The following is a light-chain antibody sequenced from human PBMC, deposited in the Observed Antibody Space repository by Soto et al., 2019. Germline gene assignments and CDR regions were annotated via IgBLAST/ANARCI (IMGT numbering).Light chain of an antibody. CDR1: RSDVGGHNF. Sequence: QSALTQPASVSGSPGQSITISCNGSRSDVGGHNFVSWFQQHPGKAPKFIIYGVSNRPSGISNRFSGSKSGNTASLTISGLQPEDEADYYCSSYTTRGNWVFGGGTKLTVL. V-gene: IGLV2-14*01. J-gene: IGLJ3*02. CDR3: SSYTTRGNWV. CDR2: GVS.